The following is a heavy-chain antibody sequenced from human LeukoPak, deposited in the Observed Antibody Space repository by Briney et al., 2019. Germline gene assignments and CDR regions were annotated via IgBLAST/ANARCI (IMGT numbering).Heavy chain of an antibody. CDR3: ARTGYSYGYAFDY. D-gene: IGHD5-18*01. Sequence: GESLKISCKGSGYSFTSYWIGWVRQTPGKGLEWMGIIYPGDSDTRYSPSFQGQVTISADKSISTAYLQWSSLKASDTAMYYCARTGYSYGYAFDYWGQGTLVTVSS. V-gene: IGHV5-51*01. CDR1: GYSFTSYW. J-gene: IGHJ4*02. CDR2: IYPGDSDT.